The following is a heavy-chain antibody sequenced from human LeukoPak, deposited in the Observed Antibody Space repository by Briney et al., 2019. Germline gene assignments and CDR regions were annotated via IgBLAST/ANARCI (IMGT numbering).Heavy chain of an antibody. J-gene: IGHJ4*02. CDR2: IRYDGSNK. Sequence: PSGGSLRLSCAASGFTFSSYGMHWVRQAPGKGLEWVAFIRYDGSNKYYADSVKGRFTISRDNSKNTLYLQMNSLRAEDTAVYYCAKISSMIVVVYTDTGDYWGQGTLVTVSS. CDR3: AKISSMIVVVYTDTGDY. V-gene: IGHV3-30*02. D-gene: IGHD3-22*01. CDR1: GFTFSSYG.